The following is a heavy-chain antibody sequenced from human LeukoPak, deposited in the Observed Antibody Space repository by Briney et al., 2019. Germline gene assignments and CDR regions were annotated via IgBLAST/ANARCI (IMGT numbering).Heavy chain of an antibody. CDR3: ARGSSVVVAATQSPYYMDV. Sequence: SETLSLTCAVYGGSFSGYYWSWIRQPPGKGLEWIGEINHSGSTNYNPSLKSRVTISVDTSKNQFSLKLSSVTAADTAVYYCARGSSVVVAATQSPYYMDVWGKGTTVTVSS. V-gene: IGHV4-34*01. CDR1: GGSFSGYY. D-gene: IGHD2-15*01. CDR2: INHSGST. J-gene: IGHJ6*03.